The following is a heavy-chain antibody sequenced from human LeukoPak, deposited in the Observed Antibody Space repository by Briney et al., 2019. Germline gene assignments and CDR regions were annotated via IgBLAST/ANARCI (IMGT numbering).Heavy chain of an antibody. CDR1: GYSFTDYT. Sequence: ASVKVSCKTSGYSFTDYTLHWVRQAPGQRLEWMGIIKPSGGDTNYAQKFQGRVFMTRDTSTSTVYMELSSLKSEDTAVYYCSRGEPSWGYDYWGQGTLVTVSS. J-gene: IGHJ4*02. V-gene: IGHV1-46*01. D-gene: IGHD2-2*01. CDR2: IKPSGGDT. CDR3: SRGEPSWGYDY.